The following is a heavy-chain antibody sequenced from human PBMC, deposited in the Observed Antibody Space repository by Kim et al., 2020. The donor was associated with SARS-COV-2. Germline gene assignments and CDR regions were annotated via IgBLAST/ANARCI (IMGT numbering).Heavy chain of an antibody. V-gene: IGHV4-39*07. D-gene: IGHD1-26*01. J-gene: IGHJ4*02. Sequence: SETLSLTCTVSGGSISSSSYYWGWIRQPPGKGLEWIGSIYYSGSTYYNPSLKSRVTISVDTSKNQFSLKLSSVTAADTAVYYCARDGRELPSWPHYFDYWGQGTLVTVSS. CDR3: ARDGRELPSWPHYFDY. CDR1: GGSISSSSYY. CDR2: IYYSGST.